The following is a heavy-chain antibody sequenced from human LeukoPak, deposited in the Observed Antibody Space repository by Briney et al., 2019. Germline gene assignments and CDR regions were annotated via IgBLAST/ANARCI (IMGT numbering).Heavy chain of an antibody. CDR1: GFTFSSYG. Sequence: GGTLRLSCAASGFTFSSYGMIWVRQAPGKGLEWVGFIRSKAYGGTTKNAASVKGRFTISRDDSRSIAYLQMNSLKTEDTAVYYCTRRYNYDSSGYYYVRDAFDIWGQGTMVTVSS. CDR3: TRRYNYDSSGYYYVRDAFDI. CDR2: IRSKAYGGTT. V-gene: IGHV3-49*04. J-gene: IGHJ3*02. D-gene: IGHD3-22*01.